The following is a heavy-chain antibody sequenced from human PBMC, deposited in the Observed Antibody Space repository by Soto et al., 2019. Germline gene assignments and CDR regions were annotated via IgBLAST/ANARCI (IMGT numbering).Heavy chain of an antibody. Sequence: SETLSLTCPVSGCSISSYYWSWIRQPPGKGLEWIGYIYYGGSTNYNPSLKSRVTISVDTSKNQFSLKLSSVTAADTAVYYCARKRGIAVATNWFDPWGQGTLVTVSS. CDR3: ARKRGIAVATNWFDP. J-gene: IGHJ5*02. CDR2: IYYGGST. D-gene: IGHD6-19*01. CDR1: GCSISSYY. V-gene: IGHV4-59*01.